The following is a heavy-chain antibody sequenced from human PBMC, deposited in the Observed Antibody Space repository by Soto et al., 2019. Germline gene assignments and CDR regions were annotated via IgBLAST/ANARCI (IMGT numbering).Heavy chain of an antibody. Sequence: QVQLVESGGGVVQPGRSLRLSCAASGFTFSSYAMHWVRQAPGKGLEWVAVISYDGSNKYYADSVKGRFTISRDNSKNXLYLQMNSLRAEDTAVYYCARGGTIFGVADYGMDVWGQGTTVTVSS. V-gene: IGHV3-30-3*01. J-gene: IGHJ6*02. CDR2: ISYDGSNK. CDR3: ARGGTIFGVADYGMDV. CDR1: GFTFSSYA. D-gene: IGHD3-3*01.